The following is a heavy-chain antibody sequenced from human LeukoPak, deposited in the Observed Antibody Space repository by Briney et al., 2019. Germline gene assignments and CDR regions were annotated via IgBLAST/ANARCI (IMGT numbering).Heavy chain of an antibody. J-gene: IGHJ4*02. D-gene: IGHD6-13*01. CDR2: TYYRSNRYN. CDR3: ARGLAAAVNFDY. Sequence: SQTLSLTCAISGDSVSSNSAAWNWIRQPPSRGLEWRGRTYYRSNRYNDYPVSSKNRITSHPDKSKSPFSLQRYSVTPEDTAVYYCARGLAAAVNFDYWGQGTLVTVSS. CDR1: GDSVSSNSAA. V-gene: IGHV6-1*01.